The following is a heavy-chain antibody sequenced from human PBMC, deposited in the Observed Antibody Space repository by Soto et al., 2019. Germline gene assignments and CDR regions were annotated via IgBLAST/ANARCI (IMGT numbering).Heavy chain of an antibody. CDR3: ARVDGAEVYYYYGMDV. Sequence: ASVKVSCKASGYTFTSYGISWVRQAPGQGLEWMGWISAYNGNTNYAQKLQGRVTMTTDTSTSTAYMELRSLRSDDTAVYYCARVDGAEVYYYYGMDVWGQGTTVTVSS. CDR1: GYTFTSYG. J-gene: IGHJ6*02. V-gene: IGHV1-18*01. CDR2: ISAYNGNT. D-gene: IGHD3-16*01.